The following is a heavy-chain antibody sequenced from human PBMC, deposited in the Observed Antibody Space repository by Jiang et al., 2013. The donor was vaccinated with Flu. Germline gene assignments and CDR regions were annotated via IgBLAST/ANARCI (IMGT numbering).Heavy chain of an antibody. V-gene: IGHV1-3*01. CDR2: INAGNGNT. D-gene: IGHD6-13*01. CDR1: GFTFIYSA. J-gene: IGHJ4*02. Sequence: CKASGFTFIYSAIHWVRQAPGQRLEWMGWINAGNGNTRYSERFQGRVTITRDTSASTVYVELGSLRSEDTGLYFCAKDSAGATKSFDFWGQGTLVTVSS. CDR3: AKDSAGATKSFDF.